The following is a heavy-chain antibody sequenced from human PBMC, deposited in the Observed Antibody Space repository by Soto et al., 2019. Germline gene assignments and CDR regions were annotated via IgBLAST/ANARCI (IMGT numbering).Heavy chain of an antibody. Sequence: GESLKISCKGSGYSFTSYWISWVRQMPGKGLEWMGRIDPSDSYTNYSPSFQGHVTISRDDSKNTLYLQMNSLKTEDTAIYYCTSHSYYDHSWWGQGTLVTVSS. J-gene: IGHJ4*02. CDR1: GYSFTSYW. CDR3: TSHSYYDHSW. D-gene: IGHD3-22*01. V-gene: IGHV5-10-1*01. CDR2: IDPSDSYT.